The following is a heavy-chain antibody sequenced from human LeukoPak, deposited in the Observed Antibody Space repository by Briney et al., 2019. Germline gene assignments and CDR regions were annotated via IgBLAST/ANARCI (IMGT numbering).Heavy chain of an antibody. CDR1: GGSFSGYY. CDR3: ASSNYGEVNWFDP. Sequence: SETLSLTCAVYGGSFSGYYWSWIRQPPGKGLEWIGEINHSGSTNYNPSLKSRVTISVDTSRNQFSLKLSSVTAADTAVYYCASSNYGEVNWFDPWGQGTLVTVSS. D-gene: IGHD4-17*01. J-gene: IGHJ5*02. V-gene: IGHV4-34*01. CDR2: INHSGST.